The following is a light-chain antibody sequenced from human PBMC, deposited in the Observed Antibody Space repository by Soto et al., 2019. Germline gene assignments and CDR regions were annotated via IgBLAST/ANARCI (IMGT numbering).Light chain of an antibody. CDR2: EAS. CDR3: CSLTNGATWV. J-gene: IGLJ3*02. Sequence: QSVLTQPASVCGSPGQSITISCTGTNSDVGSHNFVSWYQQYPGKAPKLLIYEASKRPSGLSNRFSGSKSGNTASLTISGLQAEDEADYYCCSLTNGATWVFGGGTKVTVL. V-gene: IGLV2-23*01. CDR1: NSDVGSHNF.